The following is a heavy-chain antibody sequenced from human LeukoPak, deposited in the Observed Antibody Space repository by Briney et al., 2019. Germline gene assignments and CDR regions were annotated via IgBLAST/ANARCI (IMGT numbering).Heavy chain of an antibody. CDR2: ISAYNGNT. V-gene: IGHV1-18*01. CDR3: ARVDSDSGFPFVEYFQH. J-gene: IGHJ1*01. CDR1: GYTFTSYG. Sequence: ASVKVSCKASGYTFTSYGISRVRQAPGQGLEWMGWISAYNGNTNYAQKLQGRVTMTTDTSTSTAYMELRSLRSDDTAVYYCARVDSDSGFPFVEYFQHWGQGTLVTVSS. D-gene: IGHD6-19*01.